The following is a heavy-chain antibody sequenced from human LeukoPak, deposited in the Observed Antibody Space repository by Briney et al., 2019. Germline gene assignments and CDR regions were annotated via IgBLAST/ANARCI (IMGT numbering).Heavy chain of an antibody. CDR1: GFTFSSYS. V-gene: IGHV3-21*01. J-gene: IGHJ4*02. Sequence: GGSLRLSCAASGFTFSSYSMNWVRQAPGKGLEWVSSISSSSSYIYYADSVKGRFTISRDNAKNSLYLQMNSLRAEDTAVYYCARGPEVVCSGGSCYFDYWGQGTLVTVSS. D-gene: IGHD2-15*01. CDR3: ARGPEVVCSGGSCYFDY. CDR2: ISSSSSYI.